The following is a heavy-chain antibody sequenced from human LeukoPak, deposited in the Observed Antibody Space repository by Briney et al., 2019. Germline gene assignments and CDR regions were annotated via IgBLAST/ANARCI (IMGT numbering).Heavy chain of an antibody. Sequence: ASVTVSCKASGYTFTGYYMHWVRQAPGQGLEWMGWINPNSGGTNYAQKFQGRVTMTRDTSISTAYMELSRLRSDDTAVYYCARELGSIFGVVMKRWGQGTLVTVSS. D-gene: IGHD3-3*02. CDR2: INPNSGGT. CDR3: ARELGSIFGVVMKR. CDR1: GYTFTGYY. J-gene: IGHJ4*02. V-gene: IGHV1-2*02.